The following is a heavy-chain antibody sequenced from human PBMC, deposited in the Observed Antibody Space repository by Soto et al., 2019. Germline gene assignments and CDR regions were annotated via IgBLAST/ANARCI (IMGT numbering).Heavy chain of an antibody. CDR3: TKTVTTSTYYYYGMDV. CDR1: GGSISSSSYY. D-gene: IGHD4-17*01. CDR2: IYYSGST. V-gene: IGHV4-39*01. J-gene: IGHJ6*02. Sequence: PSETLSLTCTVSGGSISSSSYYWGWIRQPPGKGLEWIGSIYYSGSTYYNPSLKSRVTISVDTSKNQFSLKLSSVTAADTAVYYCTKTVTTSTYYYYGMDVWGQGTTVTVSS.